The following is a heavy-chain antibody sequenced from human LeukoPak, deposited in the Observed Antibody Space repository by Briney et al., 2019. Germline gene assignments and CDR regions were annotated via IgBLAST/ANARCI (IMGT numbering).Heavy chain of an antibody. CDR3: ATYYIWGSYRSDY. CDR2: ISASGGTT. V-gene: IGHV3-23*01. J-gene: IGHJ4*02. CDR1: GFTFSSYA. D-gene: IGHD3-16*02. Sequence: GGSLRLSCAASGFTFSSYAMSWVRQAPGKGLEWVSEISASGGTTSCADSVKGRFTISRDNSKNTLYLQMNSLTAEDTVVYYCATYYIWGSYRSDYWGQGTLVTVSS.